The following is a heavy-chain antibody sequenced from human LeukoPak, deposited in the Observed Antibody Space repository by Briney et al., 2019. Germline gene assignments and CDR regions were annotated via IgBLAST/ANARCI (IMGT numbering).Heavy chain of an antibody. V-gene: IGHV3-21*01. Sequence: GGSLRLSCAASGFTFSSYSMNWVRQAPGKGLEWVASISSSSSYIYYADSVKGRFAISRDNAKKSLYLQMNSLRAEDTAVYYCASGSPAGDYWGQGTLVTVSS. D-gene: IGHD1-26*01. CDR3: ASGSPAGDY. CDR1: GFTFSSYS. J-gene: IGHJ4*02. CDR2: ISSSSSYI.